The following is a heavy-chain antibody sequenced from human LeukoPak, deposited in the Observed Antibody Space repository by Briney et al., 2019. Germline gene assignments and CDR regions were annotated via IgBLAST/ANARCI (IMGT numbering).Heavy chain of an antibody. J-gene: IGHJ4*02. Sequence: GGSLRLSCAASGFSFTSHAMHWVRQAPGKGLEWVAVIWYDGSNKYYADSVKGRFTISRDNSKNTLYLQMNSLRAEDTAVYYCARDERSSTSFPVDYWGQGTLVTVSS. CDR2: IWYDGSNK. V-gene: IGHV3-33*08. CDR3: ARDERSSTSFPVDY. D-gene: IGHD2-2*01. CDR1: GFSFTSHA.